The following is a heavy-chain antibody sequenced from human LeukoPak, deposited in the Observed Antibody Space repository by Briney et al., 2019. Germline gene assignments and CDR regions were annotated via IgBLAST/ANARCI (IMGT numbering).Heavy chain of an antibody. V-gene: IGHV1-2*02. J-gene: IGHJ3*02. CDR2: INPNSGGT. CDR3: ARGGLRYFDWLLNDAFDI. CDR1: GYTFTGYY. Sequence: ASVKVSCKASGYTFTGYYMHWVRQAPGQGLEWMGWINPNSGGTNYAQKFQGRVTMTRDTSISTAYMELSRLRSDDTAVYYCARGGLRYFDWLLNDAFDIWSQGTMVTVSS. D-gene: IGHD3-9*01.